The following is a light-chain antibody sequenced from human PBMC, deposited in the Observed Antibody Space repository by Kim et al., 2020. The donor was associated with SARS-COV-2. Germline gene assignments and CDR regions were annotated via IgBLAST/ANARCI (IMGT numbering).Light chain of an antibody. Sequence: IVMTQSPATLSVSPGERVTLSCRASQSVKNNLAWYQQRPGQAPRLLIYGASSRATGIPDRFSGSGSGTDFTLTISRLEPEDFAVYYCQQYAGSPRTFGQGTKVDIK. CDR1: QSVKNN. J-gene: IGKJ1*01. CDR3: QQYAGSPRT. V-gene: IGKV3-20*01. CDR2: GAS.